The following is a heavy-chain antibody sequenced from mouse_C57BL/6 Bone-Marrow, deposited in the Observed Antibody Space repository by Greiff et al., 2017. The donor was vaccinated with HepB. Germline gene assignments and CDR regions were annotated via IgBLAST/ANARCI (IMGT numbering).Heavy chain of an antibody. V-gene: IGHV1-50*01. CDR3: ARRGSVY. J-gene: IGHJ2*01. D-gene: IGHD1-1*01. CDR1: GYTFTSYW. CDR2: IDPSDSYT. Sequence: QVHVKQPGAELVKPGASVKLSCKASGYTFTSYWMQWVKQRPGQGLEWIGEIDPSDSYTNYNQKFKGKATLTVDTSSSTAYMQLSSLTSEDSAVYYCARRGSVYWGQGTTLTVSS.